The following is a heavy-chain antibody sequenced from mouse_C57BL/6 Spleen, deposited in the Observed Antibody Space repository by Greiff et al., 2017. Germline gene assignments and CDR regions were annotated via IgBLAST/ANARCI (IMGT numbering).Heavy chain of an antibody. CDR2: IDPSDSYT. Sequence: VQLQQPGAELVMPGASVKLSCKASGYTFTSYWMHWVKQRPGQGLEWIGEIDPSDSYTNYNQKFKGKSTLTVDKSSSTAYMQLSSLTSEDSAVYYWARIYYDYTYYFDYWGQGTTLTVSS. CDR3: ARIYYDYTYYFDY. D-gene: IGHD2-4*01. CDR1: GYTFTSYW. J-gene: IGHJ2*01. V-gene: IGHV1-69*01.